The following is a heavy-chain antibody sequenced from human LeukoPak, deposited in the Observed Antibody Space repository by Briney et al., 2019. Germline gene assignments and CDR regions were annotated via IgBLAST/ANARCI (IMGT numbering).Heavy chain of an antibody. J-gene: IGHJ4*02. D-gene: IGHD5-18*01. CDR1: GFTFSSYG. Sequence: GGSLRLSCASSGFTFSSYGMHWVRQAPGKGLEWVTFIRYDGSNKYYADSVKGRFTISRDNARNSLYLQMNSLRAEDTAVYYCARGTVGYSYVYNYWGQGTLVTVSS. CDR2: IRYDGSNK. V-gene: IGHV3-30*02. CDR3: ARGTVGYSYVYNY.